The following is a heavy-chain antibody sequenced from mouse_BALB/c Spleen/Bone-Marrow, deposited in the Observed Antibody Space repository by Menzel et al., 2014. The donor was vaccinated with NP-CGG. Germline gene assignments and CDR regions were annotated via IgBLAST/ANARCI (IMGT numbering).Heavy chain of an antibody. V-gene: IGHV3-2*02. CDR1: GYSITSDYA. Sequence: EVQLQQSGPGLVKPSQSLSLTCTVTGYSITSDYAWNWIQQFPGNKLEWMGYISYSGSTNYNPSLKSRISITRDTSKNQFFLQLNSVTTEDTATYYCARWGYNGSGFAYWGQGTLVTVSA. D-gene: IGHD1-1*01. J-gene: IGHJ3*01. CDR3: ARWGYNGSGFAY. CDR2: ISYSGST.